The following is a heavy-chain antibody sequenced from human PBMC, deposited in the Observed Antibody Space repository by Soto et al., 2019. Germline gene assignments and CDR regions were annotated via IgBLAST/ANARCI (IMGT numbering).Heavy chain of an antibody. V-gene: IGHV4-59*01. CDR3: ARAWGFYFDY. CDR1: GGSISSYY. J-gene: IGHJ4*02. Sequence: QVQLQESGPGLVKPSETLSLTCTVSGGSISSYYWSWIRQPPGKGLELIGYIYYSGSTNYNPSLTRRVTISVDTSKNQFSLKLSSVTAAATAVYYCARAWGFYFDYWGQGTLVTVSS. CDR2: IYYSGST. D-gene: IGHD1-26*01.